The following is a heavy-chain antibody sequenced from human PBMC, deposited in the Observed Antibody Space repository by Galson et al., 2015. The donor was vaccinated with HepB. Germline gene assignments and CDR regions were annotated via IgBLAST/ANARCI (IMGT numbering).Heavy chain of an antibody. V-gene: IGHV1-3*01. CDR2: INAGNGNT. D-gene: IGHD1-1*01. Sequence: SVKVSCKASGYTFTSYAMHWVRQAPGQRLEWMGWINAGNGNTKYSQKFQGRVTITRDTSASTAYMELSSLRSEDTAVYYCARVWSRMGHKSYFDYWGQGTLVTVSS. CDR3: ARVWSRMGHKSYFDY. CDR1: GYTFTSYA. J-gene: IGHJ4*02.